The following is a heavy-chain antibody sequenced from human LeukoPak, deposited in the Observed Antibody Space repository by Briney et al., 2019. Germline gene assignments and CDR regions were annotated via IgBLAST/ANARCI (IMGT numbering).Heavy chain of an antibody. J-gene: IGHJ4*02. CDR2: ISSSGSTI. Sequence: GGSLRLSCAASGFTFSDYYMSWIRQAPGKGLEWVSYISSSGSTIYYADSVKGRFTISRDNSKNTLYLQMNSLRAEDTAIYYCAKYSHDSSGSYDYWGQGTLVTVSS. V-gene: IGHV3-11*01. CDR3: AKYSHDSSGSYDY. D-gene: IGHD3-22*01. CDR1: GFTFSDYY.